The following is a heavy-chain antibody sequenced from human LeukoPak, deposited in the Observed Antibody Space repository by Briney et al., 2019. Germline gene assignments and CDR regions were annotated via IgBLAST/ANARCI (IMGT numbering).Heavy chain of an antibody. CDR3: ARPPRGSVYWYFDL. CDR1: GGSISSYY. J-gene: IGHJ2*01. D-gene: IGHD3-10*01. CDR2: IYYSGST. Sequence: SETLFLTCTVSGGSISSYYWSWIRQPPGKGLEWIGYIYYSGSTNYNPSLKSRVTISVDTSKNQFSLKLSSVTAADTAVYYCARPPRGSVYWYFDLWGRGTLVTASS. V-gene: IGHV4-59*08.